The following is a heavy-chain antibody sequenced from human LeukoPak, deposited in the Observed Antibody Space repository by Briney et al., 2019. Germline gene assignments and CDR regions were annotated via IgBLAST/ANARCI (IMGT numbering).Heavy chain of an antibody. CDR3: ARDADTVVVVAATRYYFDY. Sequence: GASVKVSCKASGYTFTSYYMHWVRQAPRQGLEWMGIINPSGGSTSYAQKFQGRVTMTRDTSTSTVYMELSSLRSEDTAVYYCARDADTVVVVAATRYYFDYWGQGTLVTVSS. CDR1: GYTFTSYY. D-gene: IGHD2-15*01. V-gene: IGHV1-46*01. CDR2: INPSGGST. J-gene: IGHJ4*02.